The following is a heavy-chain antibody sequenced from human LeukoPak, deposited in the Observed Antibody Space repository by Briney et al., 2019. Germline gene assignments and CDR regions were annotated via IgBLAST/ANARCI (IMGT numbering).Heavy chain of an antibody. J-gene: IGHJ5*02. V-gene: IGHV4-59*12. D-gene: IGHD6-19*01. Sequence: SETLSLTCTVSGGSISSYYWSWIRQPPGKGLEWIGYIYYSGSTNYNPSLKSRVTISVDTSKNQFSLKLSSVTAADTAVYYCARDPSYSSGWYYPNWFDPWGQGTLVTVSS. CDR2: IYYSGST. CDR1: GGSISSYY. CDR3: ARDPSYSSGWYYPNWFDP.